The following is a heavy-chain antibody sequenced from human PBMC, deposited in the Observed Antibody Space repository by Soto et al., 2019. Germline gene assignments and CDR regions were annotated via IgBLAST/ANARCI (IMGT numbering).Heavy chain of an antibody. V-gene: IGHV1-2*04. J-gene: IGHJ3*02. Sequence: ASVKVSCKASGYTFTGYYMHWVRQAPGQGLEWMGWINPNSGGTNYAQKFQGWVTMTRDTSISTAYMELSRLRSDDTAVYYCARRARYSSSSAFDIWGQGTMVTVSS. CDR3: ARRARYSSSSAFDI. CDR1: GYTFTGYY. D-gene: IGHD6-6*01. CDR2: INPNSGGT.